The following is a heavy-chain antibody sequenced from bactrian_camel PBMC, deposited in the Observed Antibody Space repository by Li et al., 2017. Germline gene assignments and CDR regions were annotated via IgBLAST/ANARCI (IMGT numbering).Heavy chain of an antibody. V-gene: IGHV3S40*01. CDR1: GITLSRHD. D-gene: IGHD6*01. J-gene: IGHJ4*01. CDR3: AEGRGSRGEHCYSLNY. Sequence: GTLVTPGGSLRLSCVASGITLSRHDMSWVRQAPGKEVEWVAGITSLPSLFRAASYADSVKGRFTIPRDNAKDTLYLQMNNLQPEDTATYYCAEGRGSRGEHCYSLNYWGQGTQVTVS. CDR2: ITSLPSLFRAA.